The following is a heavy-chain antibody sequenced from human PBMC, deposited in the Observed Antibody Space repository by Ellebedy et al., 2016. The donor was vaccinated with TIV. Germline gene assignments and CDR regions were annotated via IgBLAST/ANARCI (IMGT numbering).Heavy chain of an antibody. V-gene: IGHV4-39*02. Sequence: MHSETLSLTCTVSGGSISSRNYYWGWIRQPQGKGLEWIGNIHYSGNTYYIPSLKSRITISVDTSTNHFSLKLSSVTAADTAVHYCARLRRPRWLGDQYEYYFDSWGQGILVTVSS. CDR2: IHYSGNT. CDR1: GGSISSRNYY. J-gene: IGHJ4*02. CDR3: ARLRRPRWLGDQYEYYFDS. D-gene: IGHD3-10*01.